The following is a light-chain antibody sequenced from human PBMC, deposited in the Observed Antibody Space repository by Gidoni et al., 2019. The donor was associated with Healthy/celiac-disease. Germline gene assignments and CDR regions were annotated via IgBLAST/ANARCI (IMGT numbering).Light chain of an antibody. V-gene: IGKV1-39*01. J-gene: IGKJ2*01. CDR2: AAS. CDR1: QSISSY. Sequence: DMQMTQSPSSLSASVGDRVTITCRASQSISSYLNWYQQKPGKAPKLLIYAASSLQSGGPSRFSGSGSGTDFTLTISILQPEDFATYYCQQSYSTPPDFGQGTKLEIK. CDR3: QQSYSTPPD.